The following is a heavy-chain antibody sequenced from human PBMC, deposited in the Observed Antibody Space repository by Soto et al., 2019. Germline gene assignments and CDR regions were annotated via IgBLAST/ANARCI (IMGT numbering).Heavy chain of an antibody. V-gene: IGHV1-3*01. CDR3: ARDSPPVDY. CDR1: GYTVTSYG. J-gene: IGHJ4*02. CDR2: INAGNGNT. Sequence: ASVKVSCKASGYTVTSYGMHWVRQAPGQRLEWMGWINAGNGNTKYAQKLQGRVTMTTDTSTSTAYMELRSLRSDDTAVYYCARDSPPVDYWGQGTLVTVSS.